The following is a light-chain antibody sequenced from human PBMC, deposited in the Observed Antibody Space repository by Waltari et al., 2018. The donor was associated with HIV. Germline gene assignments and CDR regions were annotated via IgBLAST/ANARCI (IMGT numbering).Light chain of an antibody. V-gene: IGLV2-11*01. CDR3: CSFAGSYTWL. CDR1: SSDVGGYNY. Sequence: QSALTQPRSVSGSPGQSVTISCTGTSSDVGGYNYVSWYQQLPGKAPKLMIYDLTARPAGVPHRFAGSKSGNTASLTISGLQAEDEADYYCCSFAGSYTWLFGGGTKLTVL. CDR2: DLT. J-gene: IGLJ2*01.